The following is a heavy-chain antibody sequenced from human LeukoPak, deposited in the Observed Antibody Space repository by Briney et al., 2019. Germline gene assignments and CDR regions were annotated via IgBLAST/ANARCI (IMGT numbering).Heavy chain of an antibody. V-gene: IGHV3-9*01. CDR2: ISWNSGSI. CDR1: GFTFDDYA. J-gene: IGHJ3*01. Sequence: GGSLRLSCAASGFTFDDYAMHWVRRAPGKGLEWVSGISWNSGSIGYADSVKGRFTISRDNAKNSLYLQMNSLRAEDTAVYYCAKGKVNHDGALDAWGQGTLVTVSS. D-gene: IGHD2-21*01. CDR3: AKGKVNHDGALDA.